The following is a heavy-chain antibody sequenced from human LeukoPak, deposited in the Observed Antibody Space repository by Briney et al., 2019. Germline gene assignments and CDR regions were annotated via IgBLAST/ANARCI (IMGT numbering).Heavy chain of an antibody. D-gene: IGHD5/OR15-5a*01. Sequence: SETLSLTCTVSGGSISNHFWSWIRQPPGKGLEWIGYIYYSGGTNYNPSLKSRVTISVDTSKNQFSLKLSSVTAADTAVYYCARPSRSVSTAGAFDIWGQGTMVTVSS. CDR3: ARPSRSVSTAGAFDI. CDR2: IYYSGGT. J-gene: IGHJ3*02. V-gene: IGHV4-59*11. CDR1: GGSISNHF.